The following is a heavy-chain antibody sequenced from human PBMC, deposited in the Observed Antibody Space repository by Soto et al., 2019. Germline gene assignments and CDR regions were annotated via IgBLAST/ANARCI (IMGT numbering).Heavy chain of an antibody. Sequence: PGGSLRLSCAASGFTFSSYGMHWVRQAPGKGLEWVAVIWYDGSNKYYADSVKGRFTISRDNSKNTLYLQMNSLRAEDTAVYYCARAGAYYYDSSGSPYYWGQGTLVTSPQ. CDR3: ARAGAYYYDSSGSPYY. J-gene: IGHJ4*02. V-gene: IGHV3-33*01. CDR2: IWYDGSNK. D-gene: IGHD3-22*01. CDR1: GFTFSSYG.